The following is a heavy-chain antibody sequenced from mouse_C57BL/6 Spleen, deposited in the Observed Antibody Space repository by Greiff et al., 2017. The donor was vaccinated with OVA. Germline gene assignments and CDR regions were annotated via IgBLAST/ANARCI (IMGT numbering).Heavy chain of an antibody. CDR3: ARNPFTTVVPGFAY. CDR2: ISSGSSTI. V-gene: IGHV5-17*01. D-gene: IGHD1-1*01. Sequence: EVNVVESGGGLVKPGGSLKLSCAASGFTFSDYGMHWVRQAPGKGLEWVAYISSGSSTIYYADTVKGRFTISRDNAKNTLFLQMTSLRSEDTAMYYCARNPFTTVVPGFAYWGQGTLVTVSA. J-gene: IGHJ3*01. CDR1: GFTFSDYG.